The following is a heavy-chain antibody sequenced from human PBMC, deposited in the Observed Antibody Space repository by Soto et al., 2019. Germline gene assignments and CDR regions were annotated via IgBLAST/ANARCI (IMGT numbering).Heavy chain of an antibody. D-gene: IGHD4-17*01. V-gene: IGHV4-31*03. CDR3: ARATPTVVTHPFDY. CDR2: IYYSGST. J-gene: IGHJ4*02. CDR1: GGSISSGGYY. Sequence: QVQLQESGPGLVKPSQTLSLTCTVSGGSISSGGYYWSWIRQHPGKGLEWIGYIYYSGSTYYNPSLKSRVTHSVDTSKNQFSPKLSSVTAADTAVYYCARATPTVVTHPFDYWGQGTLVTVSS.